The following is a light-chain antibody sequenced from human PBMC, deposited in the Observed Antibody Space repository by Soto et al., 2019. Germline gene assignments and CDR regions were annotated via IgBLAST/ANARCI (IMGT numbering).Light chain of an antibody. CDR3: HQYGTSPRT. V-gene: IGKV3-20*01. J-gene: IGKJ1*01. CDR2: GAS. CDR1: QSVSNTY. Sequence: EIVLTQSPGTLSLSPGERATLSCRASQSVSNTYLAWYQQKPGQAPRLLLYGASSRATGIPDRFSGSGSGTDFTLTISRLEPEDFAVYFCHQYGTSPRTFGPGTKVEF.